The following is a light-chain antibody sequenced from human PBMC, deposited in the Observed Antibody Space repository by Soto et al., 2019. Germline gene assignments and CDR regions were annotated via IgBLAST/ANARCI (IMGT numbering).Light chain of an antibody. CDR2: GTS. V-gene: IGKV3D-15*01. CDR1: QSVSRK. J-gene: IGKJ1*01. Sequence: LVMTHSPATLSMTTRESAPHSCRASQSVSRKLVWYQQKPGQAPRLLIYGTSTRATGIPERFSGSGSGTEFTLTISSLQSEDFAVYYCQQYTNWPKTFGQGTKVDI. CDR3: QQYTNWPKT.